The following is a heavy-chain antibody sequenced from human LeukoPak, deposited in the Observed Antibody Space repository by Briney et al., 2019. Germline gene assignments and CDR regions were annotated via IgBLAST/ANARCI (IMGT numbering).Heavy chain of an antibody. V-gene: IGHV1-3*01. CDR3: ARDPIGSRWPYYFYY. Sequence: ASVNVSCKASGYTFTTYAMHWVRQAPGQRLEWMGWINAGNGNTKYSQKFQARVTITRDTSASTAYMELSSLRSEDTAVYYCARDPIGSRWPYYFYYWGQGTLVTVSS. CDR2: INAGNGNT. D-gene: IGHD6-13*01. CDR1: GYTFTTYA. J-gene: IGHJ4*02.